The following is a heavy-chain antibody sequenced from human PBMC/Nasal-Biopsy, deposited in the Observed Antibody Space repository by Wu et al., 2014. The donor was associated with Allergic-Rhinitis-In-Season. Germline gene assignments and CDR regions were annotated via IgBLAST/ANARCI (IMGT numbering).Heavy chain of an antibody. CDR1: GGSISSYY. J-gene: IGHJ5*02. CDR3: ARHRRYSSSLNWFDP. D-gene: IGHD6-13*01. Sequence: TLSLTCTVSGGSISSYYWTWIRQPAGKGLEWIGRISTSGSTNYNPSLKSRVTMSADTSKNQLSLKLSSVTAADTAVYHCARHRRYSSSLNWFDPWGQGTLVTVSS. CDR2: ISTSGST. V-gene: IGHV4-4*07.